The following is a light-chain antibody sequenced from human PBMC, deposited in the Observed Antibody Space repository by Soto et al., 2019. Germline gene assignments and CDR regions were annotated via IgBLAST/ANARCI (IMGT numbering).Light chain of an antibody. CDR3: SSYTSSSTVV. J-gene: IGLJ2*01. Sequence: QSALTQPASVSGSPGQSFTISCTGTSSDVGGYNYVSWYQQHPGKAPKLMIFDVDTRPSGISNRFSGSKSGNTASLTISGLQAEDEADYYCSSYTSSSTVVFGGGTKLTVL. V-gene: IGLV2-14*01. CDR1: SSDVGGYNY. CDR2: DVD.